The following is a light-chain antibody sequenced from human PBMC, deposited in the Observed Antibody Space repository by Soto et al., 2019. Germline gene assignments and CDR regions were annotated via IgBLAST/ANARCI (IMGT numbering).Light chain of an antibody. Sequence: DIQMTQSPSTLSASVGDRVTITCRASQSISSWLAWYQQKPGKAPKLLIYKASSLETGVPSRFGGSGSETEFTLTISSLQPDDFATYCCQQYNSYSWTFGQGTKVDIK. CDR1: QSISSW. CDR3: QQYNSYSWT. V-gene: IGKV1-5*03. CDR2: KAS. J-gene: IGKJ1*01.